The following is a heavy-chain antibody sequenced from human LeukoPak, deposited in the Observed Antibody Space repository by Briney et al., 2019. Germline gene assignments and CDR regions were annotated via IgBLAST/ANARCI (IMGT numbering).Heavy chain of an antibody. D-gene: IGHD2-21*01. CDR2: MYQTGSS. CDR3: ARENVVAQGTFDY. CDR1: GYSIGSGHY. J-gene: IGHJ4*02. Sequence: SETLSLTCSVSGYSIGSGHYWGWIRQPPGKGLEWIGSMYQTGSSYYSPSLKSRVTISLDTSKNQISLKLTFVTAADTAFYFCARENVVAQGTFDYWGQGVLVTVSS. V-gene: IGHV4-38-2*02.